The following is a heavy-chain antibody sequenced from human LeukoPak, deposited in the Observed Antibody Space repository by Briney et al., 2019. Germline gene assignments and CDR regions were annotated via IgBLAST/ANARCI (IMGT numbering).Heavy chain of an antibody. Sequence: GESQKISCKGSGYSFTSYWSGWVRQMPGKGLEWMGIIYPGDSDTRNSPSFQGQVTISVDKSISTAYLQWSSLKASDTAMYYCARPRGRGPIGFDYWGQGTLVTVSS. D-gene: IGHD3-10*01. V-gene: IGHV5-51*01. CDR1: GYSFTSYW. J-gene: IGHJ4*02. CDR2: IYPGDSDT. CDR3: ARPRGRGPIGFDY.